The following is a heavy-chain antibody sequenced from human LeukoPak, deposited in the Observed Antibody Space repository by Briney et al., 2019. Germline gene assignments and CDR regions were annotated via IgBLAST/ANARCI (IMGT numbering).Heavy chain of an antibody. CDR3: ARKSLGIGWYFDY. Sequence: GGSLRLSCAASGFTFSSYSMNRVRQAPGKGLEWVSKISSSGSTIYYADSVKGRFTISRDNAKNSLYLQMNSLRAEDTAVYYCARKSLGIGWYFDYWGQGTLVTVSS. J-gene: IGHJ4*02. V-gene: IGHV3-48*04. D-gene: IGHD3-16*01. CDR2: ISSSGSTI. CDR1: GFTFSSYS.